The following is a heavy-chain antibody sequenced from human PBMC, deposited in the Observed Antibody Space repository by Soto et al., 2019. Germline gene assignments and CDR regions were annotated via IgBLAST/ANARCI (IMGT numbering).Heavy chain of an antibody. CDR1: GGSISSGGYY. CDR3: ARAWGGYFDY. CDR2: IYYSEST. J-gene: IGHJ4*02. D-gene: IGHD3-16*01. V-gene: IGHV4-31*03. Sequence: QVQLQESGPGLVKPSQTLSLTCTVSGGSISSGGYYWSWIRQHPGKGLEWIGYIYYSESTHYNPSLKSRVTISVDTSKNQLSLKLSSVTAAATAVYYCARAWGGYFDYWGQGTLVTVSS.